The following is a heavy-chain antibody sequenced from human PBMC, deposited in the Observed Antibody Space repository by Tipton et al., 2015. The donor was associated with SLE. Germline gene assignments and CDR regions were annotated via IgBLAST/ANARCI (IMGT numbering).Heavy chain of an antibody. CDR3: ARSRAGYSGYSFDY. J-gene: IGHJ4*02. CDR2: IDPGDSYP. Sequence: QSGPEVKKPGESLRISCKASGYSFTNYWITWVRQMPGKGLEWMGKIDPGDSYPNYSPSFQGHVTISADKSISTAYLQGNSLEASDTAMYYCARSRAGYSGYSFDYWGQGTLVTVSS. D-gene: IGHD5-12*01. V-gene: IGHV5-10-1*01. CDR1: GYSFTNYW.